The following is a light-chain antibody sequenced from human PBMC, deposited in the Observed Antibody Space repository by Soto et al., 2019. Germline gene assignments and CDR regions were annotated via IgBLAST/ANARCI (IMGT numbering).Light chain of an antibody. CDR3: YQYASSPLT. J-gene: IGKJ4*01. CDR2: KAS. Sequence: DSQMTQYPSTLSASIGDRVTITCRAGQSISSWLAWYQQKPGKAPKLLISKASTLQSGVPPRFSGSGSGTEFALTISSLEPDDFAPYYCYQYASSPLTFGGGTKVEIK. CDR1: QSISSW. V-gene: IGKV1-5*03.